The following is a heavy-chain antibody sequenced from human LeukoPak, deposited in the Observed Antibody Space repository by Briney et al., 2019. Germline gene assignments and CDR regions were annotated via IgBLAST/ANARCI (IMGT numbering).Heavy chain of an antibody. CDR3: AKGVRRIVEAKIQEYYFDY. V-gene: IGHV3-23*01. Sequence: GGSLRLSCAASGFTFSSYAMSWVRQAPGKGLEWVSAISGSGGSTYYADSVKGRFTISRDNSKNTLYLQMNSLRAEDTAVYYCAKGVRRIVEAKIQEYYFDYWGQGTLVTVSS. J-gene: IGHJ4*02. CDR2: ISGSGGST. D-gene: IGHD3-22*01. CDR1: GFTFSSYA.